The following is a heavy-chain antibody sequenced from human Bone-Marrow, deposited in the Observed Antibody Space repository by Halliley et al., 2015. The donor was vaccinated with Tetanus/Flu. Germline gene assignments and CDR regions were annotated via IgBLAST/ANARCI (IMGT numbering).Heavy chain of an antibody. J-gene: IGHJ4*02. D-gene: IGHD6-13*01. CDR3: ARTAAPPTQFDN. Sequence: TLSLTCAVYGGSFGDSGYYWNWCRQPPGKGLEWIGEIIPYGNINYNQSLQSRVTISVDTSKNQFSLKLSSVSAADTAVYFCARTAAPPTQFDNWGLGVLVTVSS. CDR2: IIPYGNI. V-gene: IGHV4-34*12. CDR1: GGSFGDSGYY.